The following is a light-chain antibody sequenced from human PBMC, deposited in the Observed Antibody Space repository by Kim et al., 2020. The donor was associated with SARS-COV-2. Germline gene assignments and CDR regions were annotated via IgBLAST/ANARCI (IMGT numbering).Light chain of an antibody. CDR2: DAS. J-gene: IGKJ1*01. CDR1: QSVGNS. CDR3: QQRSNWPRT. Sequence: LSPGERAPLSCRASQSVGNSLAWYQHKPGQAPRLLIYDASNRATGIPARFSGSGSGTDFTLTISSLEPEDFAVYYCQQRSNWPRTFGLGTKVDIK. V-gene: IGKV3-11*01.